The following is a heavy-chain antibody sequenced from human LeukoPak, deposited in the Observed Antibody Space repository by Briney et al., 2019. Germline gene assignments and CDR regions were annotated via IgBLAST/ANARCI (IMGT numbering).Heavy chain of an antibody. J-gene: IGHJ6*03. CDR3: ARRSSSGWYPDYYYYYMDV. CDR1: GFTFSDYD. CDR2: ISHSNGKS. V-gene: IGHV3-48*04. Sequence: PGGSLRLSCATSGFTFSDYDMHWVRQAPGKGLEWISSISHSNGKSYFADSVKGRFGISRDNANRSLYLEMDSLRPEDTAVYYCARRSSSGWYPDYYYYYMDVWGKGTTVTISS. D-gene: IGHD6-19*01.